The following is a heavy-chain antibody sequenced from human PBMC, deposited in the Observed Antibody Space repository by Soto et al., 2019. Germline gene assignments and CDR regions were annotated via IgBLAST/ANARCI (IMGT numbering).Heavy chain of an antibody. V-gene: IGHV4-34*01. CDR3: AGGLHFAYYYGSGSRSYYYYGMDV. CDR2: INHSGST. Sequence: PSETLSLTCAVYGGSFSGYYWSWIRQPPGKGLEWIGEINHSGSTNYNPSLKSRVTISVDTSKNQFSLKLSSVTAADTAVYYCAGGLHFAYYYGSGSRSYYYYGMDVWGQGTTVTVSS. CDR1: GGSFSGYY. D-gene: IGHD3-10*01. J-gene: IGHJ6*02.